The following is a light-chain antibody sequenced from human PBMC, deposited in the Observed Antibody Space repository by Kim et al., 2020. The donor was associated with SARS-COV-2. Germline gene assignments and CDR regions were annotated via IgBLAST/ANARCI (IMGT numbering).Light chain of an antibody. J-gene: IGKJ1*01. V-gene: IGKV3-20*01. CDR3: QQYGSSPVT. CDR2: GAS. Sequence: EIVLTQSPGTPSLSPGERATLSCRASQSVSSSYLAWYQQKPGQAPRLLIYGASSRATGIPDRFSGSGSGTDFTLTISRLEPEDFAVYYCQQYGSSPVTFGQGTKVDI. CDR1: QSVSSSY.